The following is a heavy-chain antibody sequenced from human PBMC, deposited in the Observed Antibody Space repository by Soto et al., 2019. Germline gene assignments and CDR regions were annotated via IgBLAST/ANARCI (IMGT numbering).Heavy chain of an antibody. J-gene: IGHJ4*02. CDR3: AHIVVAGLGYYFDY. D-gene: IGHD6-19*01. CDR2: IYWDDDK. V-gene: IGHV2-5*02. Sequence: QITLKESGPTLVKPTQTLTLTCTFSGFSLSSTRMAVGWIRQPPGKALEWLALIYWDDDKRYSPFLKSRLTINKDTSKNQLVLTMSNMDPVDTARYYCAHIVVAGLGYYFDYWGQGTLVTVSS. CDR1: GFSLSSTRMA.